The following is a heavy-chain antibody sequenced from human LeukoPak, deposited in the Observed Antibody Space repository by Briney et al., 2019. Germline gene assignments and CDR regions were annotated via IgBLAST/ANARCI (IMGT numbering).Heavy chain of an antibody. Sequence: GGSLRLSCAASGFTFSDHWMSWLRQAPGKGLELVANIKQDESKRYYVDSVKGRFTISRDNAKNSLYLQINSLRAEDTAVHYCAREASLYCSGNDCYWAFDRWGQGTLVTVSS. CDR3: AREASLYCSGNDCYWAFDR. CDR1: GFTFSDHW. V-gene: IGHV3-7*01. J-gene: IGHJ5*02. CDR2: IKQDESKR. D-gene: IGHD2-15*01.